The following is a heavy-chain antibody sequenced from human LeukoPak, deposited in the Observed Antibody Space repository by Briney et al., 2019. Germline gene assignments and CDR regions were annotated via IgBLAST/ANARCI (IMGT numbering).Heavy chain of an antibody. CDR2: IYYSGST. V-gene: IGHV4-59*12. CDR1: GGSISSYY. Sequence: PSETLSLTCTVSGGSISSYYWSWIRQPPGKGLEWIGYIYYSGSTNYNPSLKSRVTISVDTSKNQFSLKLSSVTAADTAVYYCAKIELEYYDFWSGYLYYFDYWGQGTLVTVSS. CDR3: AKIELEYYDFWSGYLYYFDY. J-gene: IGHJ4*02. D-gene: IGHD3-3*01.